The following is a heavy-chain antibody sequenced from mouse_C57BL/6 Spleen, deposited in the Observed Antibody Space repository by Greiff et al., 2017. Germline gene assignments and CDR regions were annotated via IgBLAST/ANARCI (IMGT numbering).Heavy chain of an antibody. D-gene: IGHD3-3*01. Sequence: QVQLQQSGAELVRPGASVTLSCKASGYTFTDYEMHWVKQTPVHGLEWIGAIDPETGGTAYNQKFKGKAILTADKSSSTAYMELRSLTSEDSAVYYCTREGGGHFDVWGTGTTVTVSS. CDR1: GYTFTDYE. CDR2: IDPETGGT. V-gene: IGHV1-15*01. J-gene: IGHJ1*03. CDR3: TREGGGHFDV.